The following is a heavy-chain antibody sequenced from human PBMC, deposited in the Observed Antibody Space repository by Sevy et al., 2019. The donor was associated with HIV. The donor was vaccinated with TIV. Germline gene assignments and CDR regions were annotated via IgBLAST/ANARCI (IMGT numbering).Heavy chain of an antibody. CDR1: GLTFSKYS. Sequence: GGSLRLSCAASGLTFSKYSMSWVRQPPGKGLEWVSTLSFGCGEINYADSVKGRFTISRYNSKSSVYLQMNNLRPEDTAVYYCAREGCTKPHDYWGQGTLVTVSS. CDR2: LSFGCGEI. D-gene: IGHD2-8*01. J-gene: IGHJ4*02. V-gene: IGHV3-23*01. CDR3: AREGCTKPHDY.